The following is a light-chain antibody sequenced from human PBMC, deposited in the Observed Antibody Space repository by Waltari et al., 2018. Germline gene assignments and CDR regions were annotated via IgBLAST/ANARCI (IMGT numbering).Light chain of an antibody. V-gene: IGLV2-11*01. Sequence: QSALTQPVSVSGSPGQAVTISFTGNSRDVGGYNYVSWYQQHPGKGPKLMIYEVSKRPSGVPYHFSCSKSGNTASLTISGLQAEDEADYYCCSYAGSYTYVVFGGGTKLTVL. J-gene: IGLJ2*01. CDR2: EVS. CDR3: CSYAGSYTYVV. CDR1: SRDVGGYNY.